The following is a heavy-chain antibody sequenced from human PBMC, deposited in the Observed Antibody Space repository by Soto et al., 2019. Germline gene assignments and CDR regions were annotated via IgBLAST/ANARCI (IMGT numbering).Heavy chain of an antibody. Sequence: GGSLRLSGTVSGVTFSNYAMNWVRQAPGKGLEWDSSLSGSGGTTYYADSVKGRFIISRDNSKNTLYLLMNSLRAEDTALYYCAKQRADYGSGADTFYFDSWGQGALVTVSS. V-gene: IGHV3-23*01. D-gene: IGHD3-10*01. CDR3: AKQRADYGSGADTFYFDS. J-gene: IGHJ4*02. CDR2: LSGSGGTT. CDR1: GVTFSNYA.